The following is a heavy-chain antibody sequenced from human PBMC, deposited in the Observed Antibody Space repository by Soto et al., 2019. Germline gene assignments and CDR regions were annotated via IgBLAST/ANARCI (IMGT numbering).Heavy chain of an antibody. V-gene: IGHV1-69*12. Sequence: QVQLVQAGAEVKKPGSSVKVSCKASGGTFSSYAISWVRQAPGQGLEWMGGIIPIFGTANYAQKFQGRVTITADESTSTAYMELSSLRSEDTAVYYCARGRMVRGDMGGWFDPWGQGTLVTVSS. CDR1: GGTFSSYA. D-gene: IGHD3-10*01. CDR3: ARGRMVRGDMGGWFDP. CDR2: IIPIFGTA. J-gene: IGHJ5*02.